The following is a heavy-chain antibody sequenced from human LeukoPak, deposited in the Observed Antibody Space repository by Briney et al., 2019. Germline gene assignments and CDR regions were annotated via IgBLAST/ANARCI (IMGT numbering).Heavy chain of an antibody. CDR1: GYTFTGYY. CDR3: ARDLDDYGDAFDI. V-gene: IGHV1-2*02. Sequence: ASVKVSCKASGYTFTGYYMHWVRQAPGQGLEWMGWINPNSGGTNYAQKFQGRVTMTRDTSISTAYMELSRLRSDDTAVYYCARDLDDYGDAFDIWSQGTMVTVSS. CDR2: INPNSGGT. D-gene: IGHD4-17*01. J-gene: IGHJ3*02.